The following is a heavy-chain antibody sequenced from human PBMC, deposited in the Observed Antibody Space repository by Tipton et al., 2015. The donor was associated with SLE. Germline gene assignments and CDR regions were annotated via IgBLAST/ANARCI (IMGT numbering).Heavy chain of an antibody. V-gene: IGHV4-4*02. Sequence: TLSLTCAVSGGSIRSSNWWSWVRQPPGKGLEWIGEIHHSGSTNSNPSLKSRVTISVDTSKNQFSLKLTSVTAADTAVYYCVRDKRYFDSPVKYWGQGILVTVSS. CDR1: GGSIRSSNW. D-gene: IGHD3-9*01. CDR3: VRDKRYFDSPVKY. J-gene: IGHJ4*02. CDR2: IHHSGST.